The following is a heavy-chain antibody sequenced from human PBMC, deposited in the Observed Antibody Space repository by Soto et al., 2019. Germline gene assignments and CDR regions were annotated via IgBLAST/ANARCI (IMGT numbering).Heavy chain of an antibody. Sequence: EVQLVESGGGLVQPGGSLRLSCAASGFTFSSYAMHWVRQAPGKGLEYVSAISSNGGSTYYANSVKGRFTISRDNSKNTLYLQMGSLRAEDMAVYYCARAKQWPVGACDIWGQGTMVTVSS. D-gene: IGHD6-19*01. CDR3: ARAKQWPVGACDI. V-gene: IGHV3-64*01. J-gene: IGHJ3*02. CDR1: GFTFSSYA. CDR2: ISSNGGST.